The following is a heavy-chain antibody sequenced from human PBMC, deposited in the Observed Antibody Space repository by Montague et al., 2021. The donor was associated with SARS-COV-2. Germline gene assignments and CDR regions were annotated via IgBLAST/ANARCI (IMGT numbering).Heavy chain of an antibody. Sequence: SETLSLTCAVYGGSFNDHYWTWIRQPPGKGLVGSGEINHCGSSNNNQSPKNRVSITVVKAKNQIYLKLTTVTAADTATYYCARGEVTIFAGLMMLPAAEAMDVWGQGTTVTVSS. CDR3: ARGEVTIFAGLMMLPAAEAMDV. CDR2: INHCGSS. CDR1: GGSFNDHY. D-gene: IGHD3-3*01. V-gene: IGHV4-34*01. J-gene: IGHJ6*02.